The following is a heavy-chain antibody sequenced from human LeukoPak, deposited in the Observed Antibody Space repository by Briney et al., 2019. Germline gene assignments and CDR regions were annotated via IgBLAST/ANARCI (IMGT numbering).Heavy chain of an antibody. CDR1: GFTFSSYE. CDR3: AKEGNYDILTGYYIRSYYFDY. Sequence: GGSLRLSCAASGFTFSSYEMNWVRQAPGKGLEWVSYISSSGSTIYYADSVKGRLTISRDNAKNSLYLQMNSLRAEDTAVYYCAKEGNYDILTGYYIRSYYFDYWGQGTLVTVSS. J-gene: IGHJ4*02. CDR2: ISSSGSTI. D-gene: IGHD3-9*01. V-gene: IGHV3-48*03.